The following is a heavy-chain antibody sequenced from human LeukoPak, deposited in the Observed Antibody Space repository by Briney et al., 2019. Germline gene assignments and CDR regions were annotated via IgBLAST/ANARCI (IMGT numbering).Heavy chain of an antibody. CDR3: ARPEGDYYDSSGPHDAFDI. CDR2: IYPGDSDT. J-gene: IGHJ3*02. Sequence: GESLKISCKGSGYSFTSYWIGWVRQMPGKGLEWMGIIYPGDSDTRYSPSFQGQVTISADKSISTAYLQWSSLKASDTAMYYCARPEGDYYDSSGPHDAFDIWGQGTMVTVSS. D-gene: IGHD3-22*01. CDR1: GYSFTSYW. V-gene: IGHV5-51*01.